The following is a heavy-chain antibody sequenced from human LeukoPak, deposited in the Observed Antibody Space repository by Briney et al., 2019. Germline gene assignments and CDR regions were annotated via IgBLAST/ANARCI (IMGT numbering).Heavy chain of an antibody. CDR3: AREIYGSGSYFGY. V-gene: IGHV1-69*13. Sequence: GASVKVSCKASGGTFTSYAISWVRQAPGQGLEWMGGIIPIFGTANYAQKFQGRVTITADESTSTAYMELRSLRSEDTAVYYCAREIYGSGSYFGYWGQGTLVTVSS. CDR1: GGTFTSYA. J-gene: IGHJ4*02. CDR2: IIPIFGTA. D-gene: IGHD3-10*01.